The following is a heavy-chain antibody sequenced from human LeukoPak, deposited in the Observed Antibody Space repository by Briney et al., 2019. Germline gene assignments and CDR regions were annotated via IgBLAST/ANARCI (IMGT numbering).Heavy chain of an antibody. D-gene: IGHD2-2*02. V-gene: IGHV3-23*01. CDR3: AKRGDGPHCSSTSCYTYYYYMDV. J-gene: IGHJ6*03. Sequence: GGSLRLSCAASGFTFSRSAMSWVRQAPAKGLEWVSGISESGGVTYYVDSVKGRFTISRDTSKNTVYLQMNSLRAEDTAVYYCAKRGDGPHCSSTSCYTYYYYMDVWGKGTTVTVSS. CDR1: GFTFSRSA. CDR2: ISESGGVT.